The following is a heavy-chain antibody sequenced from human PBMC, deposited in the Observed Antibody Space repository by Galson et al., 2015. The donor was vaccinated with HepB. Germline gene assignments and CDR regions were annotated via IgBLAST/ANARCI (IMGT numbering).Heavy chain of an antibody. CDR1: GFTFSSYD. V-gene: IGHV3-13*01. J-gene: IGHJ6*02. CDR3: ARGGAVTPGTYGMDV. CDR2: IGTAGDT. Sequence: SLRLSCAASGFTFSSYDMHWVRQATGKGLEWVSAIGTAGDTYYPGSVKGRFTISRENAKNSLYLQMNSLRAGDTAVYYCARGGAVTPGTYGMDVWGQGTTVTVSS. D-gene: IGHD4-11*01.